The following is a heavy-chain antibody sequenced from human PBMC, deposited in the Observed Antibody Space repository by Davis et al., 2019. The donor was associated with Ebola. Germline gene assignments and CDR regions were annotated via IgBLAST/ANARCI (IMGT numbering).Heavy chain of an antibody. J-gene: IGHJ6*02. CDR2: IYSGGST. Sequence: GESLKISCAASGFTVSSNYMSWVRQAPGKGLEWVSVIYSGGSTYYADSVKGRFTISRDNSKNTLYLQMNSLRAEDTAVYYCARDDGSSWDILIYYYYGMDVWGQGTTVTVSS. CDR1: GFTVSSNY. V-gene: IGHV3-53*05. D-gene: IGHD6-13*01. CDR3: ARDDGSSWDILIYYYYGMDV.